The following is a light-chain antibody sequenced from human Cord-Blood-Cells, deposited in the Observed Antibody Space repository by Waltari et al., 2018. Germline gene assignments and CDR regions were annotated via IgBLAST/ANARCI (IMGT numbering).Light chain of an antibody. J-gene: IGKJ1*01. V-gene: IGKV4-1*01. Sequence: DLVLTQSRDSLAVSLASRATSTCKSSQSVLYSSNNKNYLAWYQQKPGQPPKLLIYWASTRESGVPDRFSGSGSGTDFTLTISSLQAEDVAVYYCQQYYSTPPTFGQGTKVEIK. CDR3: QQYYSTPPT. CDR1: QSVLYSSNNKNY. CDR2: WAS.